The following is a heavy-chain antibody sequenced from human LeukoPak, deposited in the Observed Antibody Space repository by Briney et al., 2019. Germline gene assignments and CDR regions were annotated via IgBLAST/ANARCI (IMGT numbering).Heavy chain of an antibody. CDR1: GGSFSGYY. D-gene: IGHD5-18*01. CDR3: ARVSRGYSYGAFDY. J-gene: IGHJ4*02. Sequence: PSETLSLTCAVYGGSFSGYYWSWIRQPPGKGLEWIGEINHSGSTNYNPSLKSRVTISVDTSKNQFSLKLSSVTAADTAVYYCARVSRGYSYGAFDYWGQGTLVTVSS. V-gene: IGHV4-34*01. CDR2: INHSGST.